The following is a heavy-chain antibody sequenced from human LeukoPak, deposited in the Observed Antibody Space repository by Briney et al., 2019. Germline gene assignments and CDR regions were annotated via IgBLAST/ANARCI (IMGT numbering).Heavy chain of an antibody. CDR1: GFTFSSYS. V-gene: IGHV3-21*01. D-gene: IGHD5-24*01. Sequence: PGGSLRLSCAASGFTFSSYSMNWVRQAPGKGLEWVSSISSSSSYIYYADSVKGRFTISRDNAKNSLYLQMNSLRAEDTAVYYCARVRQMATIYYFDYWGRGTLVTVSS. CDR2: ISSSSSYI. CDR3: ARVRQMATIYYFDY. J-gene: IGHJ4*02.